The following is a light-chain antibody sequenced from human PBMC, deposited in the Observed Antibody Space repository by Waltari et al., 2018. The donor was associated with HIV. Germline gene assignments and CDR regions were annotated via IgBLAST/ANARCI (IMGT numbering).Light chain of an antibody. V-gene: IGKV1-39*01. CDR3: QQSYTAPRT. J-gene: IGKJ1*01. CDR2: VAS. Sequence: DIQLTQSPSSLSASLGDRITINCRPSQDVASYLNWYRHRPGTAPQLLIYVASNLQTGVPSRFSASGSGTDFSLTIDGLQREDFATYFCQQSYTAPRTFGLGTKVE. CDR1: QDVASY.